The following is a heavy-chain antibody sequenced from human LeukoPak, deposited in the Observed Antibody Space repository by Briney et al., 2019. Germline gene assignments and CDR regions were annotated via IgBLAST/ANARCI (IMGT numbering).Heavy chain of an antibody. CDR3: AKEYWGIVGAP. J-gene: IGHJ5*02. D-gene: IGHD1-26*01. CDR2: ISGRGDST. Sequence: PGGSLRPSCAASGFTFSSYAMSWVRQAPGKGLEWVSAISGRGDSTDSADSVKGRFTISRDNSKNTLLLQMNSLRAEDTAVYYCAKEYWGIVGAPWGQGTLVTVSS. CDR1: GFTFSSYA. V-gene: IGHV3-23*01.